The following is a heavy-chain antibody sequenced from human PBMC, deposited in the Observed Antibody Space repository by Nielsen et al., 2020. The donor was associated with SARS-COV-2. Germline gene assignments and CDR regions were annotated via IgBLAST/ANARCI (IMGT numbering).Heavy chain of an antibody. CDR1: GFTFNIYA. Sequence: GESLKISCAASGFTFNIYAMAWVRRAPGRGLEWVSGTSASGASTYYADSVKGRFSISRDNSRNTLYLQMNSLRAEDTAVYYCASETGYCSGGSCYSYSLGYYYGMDVWGQGTTVTVSS. D-gene: IGHD2-15*01. V-gene: IGHV3-23*01. J-gene: IGHJ6*02. CDR3: ASETGYCSGGSCYSYSLGYYYGMDV. CDR2: TSASGAST.